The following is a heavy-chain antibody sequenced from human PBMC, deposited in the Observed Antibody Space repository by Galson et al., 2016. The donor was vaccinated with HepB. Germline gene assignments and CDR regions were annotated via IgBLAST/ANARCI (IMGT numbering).Heavy chain of an antibody. CDR3: ARDRRVALFGMDV. Sequence: SVKVSCKASCHTFTSYGISWVRQAPGQGLEWMGWSSAYNGNKKYAQKFQGRVIMTTDTSTSTEYMELRSLRPDDTAVYYCARDRRVALFGMDVWGQGTTVTVPS. J-gene: IGHJ6*02. CDR1: CHTFTSYG. V-gene: IGHV1-18*01. CDR2: SSAYNGNK. D-gene: IGHD3-3*01.